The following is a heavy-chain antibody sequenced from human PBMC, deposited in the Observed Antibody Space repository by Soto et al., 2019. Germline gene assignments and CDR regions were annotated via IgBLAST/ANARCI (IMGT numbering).Heavy chain of an antibody. J-gene: IGHJ6*03. CDR2: IYPGDSDT. Sequence: GESLKISCKGSGYSFTSYWIGWVRQMPGKGLEWMGIIYPGDSDTRYSPSFQGQVTISADKSISTAYLQWSSLKASDTAMYYCARAPGRDHSSGWSYFADYYYYYMDVWGKGTTVTVSS. CDR1: GYSFTSYW. CDR3: ARAPGRDHSSGWSYFADYYYYYMDV. V-gene: IGHV5-51*01. D-gene: IGHD6-19*01.